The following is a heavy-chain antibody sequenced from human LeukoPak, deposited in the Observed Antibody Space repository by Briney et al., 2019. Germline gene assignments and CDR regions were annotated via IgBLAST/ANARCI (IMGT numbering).Heavy chain of an antibody. CDR2: ITSTGDST. V-gene: IGHV3-23*01. CDR1: GFTFSNYA. J-gene: IGHJ6*02. CDR3: AKVLRYFMDV. Sequence: GGSLGLSCAASGFTFSNYAMRWVRQAPGKGLEWVSTITSTGDSTYYADSVKGRFTISRDNSKNTLYLQMNSLRAEDTAVYYCAKVLRYFMDVWGQGTTVTVSS. D-gene: IGHD3-9*01.